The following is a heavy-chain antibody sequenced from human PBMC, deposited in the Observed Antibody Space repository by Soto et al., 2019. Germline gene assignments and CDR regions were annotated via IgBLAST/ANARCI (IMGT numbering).Heavy chain of an antibody. CDR2: ITSRDGSK. J-gene: IGHJ4*02. CDR1: GFTFSSSD. Sequence: GGSLRLSCAASGFTFSSSDINWVRQAPGKGLEWVSYITSRDGSKYYADSVKGRFTISRDNARNSLYLQMNSLSAEDTAVYYCATRGPASSFDYWGQGTQVTVSS. D-gene: IGHD3-10*01. V-gene: IGHV3-48*03. CDR3: ATRGPASSFDY.